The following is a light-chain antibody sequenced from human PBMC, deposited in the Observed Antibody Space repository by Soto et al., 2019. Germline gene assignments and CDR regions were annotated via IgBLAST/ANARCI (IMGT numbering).Light chain of an antibody. CDR2: DAS. Sequence: DIQMTQSPSSLSASVGDRVTITCQASQDISNYLNWYQQKPGKAPKLLIYDASNLETGVPSRFSGSGSGTDFTFTISSLKPEDIATYYCQQYDNLPVTVGQGTKLEIK. CDR1: QDISNY. CDR3: QQYDNLPVT. J-gene: IGKJ2*01. V-gene: IGKV1-33*01.